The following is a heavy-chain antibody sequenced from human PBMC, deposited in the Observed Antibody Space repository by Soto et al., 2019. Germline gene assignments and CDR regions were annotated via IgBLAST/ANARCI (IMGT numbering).Heavy chain of an antibody. CDR1: GDSISSTYW. J-gene: IGHJ3*01. V-gene: IGHV4-4*02. Sequence: QMKLQESGPGLVQPSGTLSLTCAVSGDSISSTYWWSWVRQPPGKGLEWIGEASHGGHTHFNSSLESRVTISLDKSKNKFFLDVTSVTAADTAMYYCATRLEGNPGGPLWGQGTMITVSS. CDR3: ATRLEGNPGGPL. D-gene: IGHD3-16*01. CDR2: ASHGGHT.